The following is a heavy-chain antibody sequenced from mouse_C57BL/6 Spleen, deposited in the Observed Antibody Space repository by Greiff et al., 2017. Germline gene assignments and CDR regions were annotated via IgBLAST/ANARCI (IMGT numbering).Heavy chain of an antibody. D-gene: IGHD2-3*01. CDR3: ARYDDPAWFAY. CDR2: IHPSDGDT. J-gene: IGHJ3*01. V-gene: IGHV1-74*01. Sequence: VQLQQPGAELVKPGASVKVSCKASGYTFTSYWMHWMKQRPGQGLEWSGRIHPSDGDTNYNQKFKDKATLTVDKSSSTAYMQLSSLTSEDSAVYYCARYDDPAWFAYWGQGTLVTVSA. CDR1: GYTFTSYW.